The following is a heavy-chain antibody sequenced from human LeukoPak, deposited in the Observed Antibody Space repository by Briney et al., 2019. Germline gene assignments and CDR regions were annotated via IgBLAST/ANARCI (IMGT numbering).Heavy chain of an antibody. CDR1: GFTFSGYG. CDR3: ARRTGDSRYCSGYSCFPPDY. D-gene: IGHD2-15*01. J-gene: IGHJ4*02. CDR2: ISSGGNE. Sequence: GRSLRLSCAASGFTFSGYGMKWVRQAPGKGLEWLASISSGGNEFYADFVKGRFTISRDTTKNTLYLQMNGLRAEDTAVYYCARRTGDSRYCSGYSCFPPDYWGQGTLVTVSS. V-gene: IGHV3-30*01.